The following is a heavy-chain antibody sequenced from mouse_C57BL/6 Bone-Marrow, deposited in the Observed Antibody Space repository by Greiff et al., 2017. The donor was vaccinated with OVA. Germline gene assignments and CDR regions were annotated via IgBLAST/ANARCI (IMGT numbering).Heavy chain of an antibody. D-gene: IGHD4-1*01. CDR3: ARPTGTGAMDY. V-gene: IGHV1-64*01. CDR2: IHPNSGST. CDR1: GYTFTSYW. Sequence: VQLQQPGAELVKPGASVKLSCKASGYTFTSYWMHWVKQRPGQGLEWIGMIHPNSGSTNYNEKFKGKATLTVDKSSSTAYMQLSSLTSEDSAVYYCARPTGTGAMDYWGQGTSVTVSS. J-gene: IGHJ4*01.